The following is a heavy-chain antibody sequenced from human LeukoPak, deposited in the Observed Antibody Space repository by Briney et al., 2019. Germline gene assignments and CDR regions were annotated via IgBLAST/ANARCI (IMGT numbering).Heavy chain of an antibody. CDR3: ARATDVYSFDY. Sequence: SETLSLTCTVSGDSISSSYWSWIRQSPGKGLEWIGRIYKDGSTIYNPSLKSRVTISVDTSKNQFSLKLSSVTAADTAVYYCARATDVYSFDYWGQGTLVTVSS. CDR1: GDSISSSY. CDR2: IYKDGST. J-gene: IGHJ4*02. V-gene: IGHV4-59*08.